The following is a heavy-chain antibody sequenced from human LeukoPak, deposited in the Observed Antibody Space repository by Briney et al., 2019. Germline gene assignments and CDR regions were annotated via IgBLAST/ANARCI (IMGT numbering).Heavy chain of an antibody. V-gene: IGHV3-21*06. Sequence: PGGSLRLSCAASGFTFSSYSMNWVRQAPGKGLEWVSSISSSSYIYYADSVKGRFTISRDNAKNSVYLQMNSLRAEDTAVYFCARLLATWDYYYMDVWGKGTMVTVSS. CDR3: ARLLATWDYYYMDV. J-gene: IGHJ6*03. CDR2: ISSSSYI. D-gene: IGHD1-26*01. CDR1: GFTFSSYS.